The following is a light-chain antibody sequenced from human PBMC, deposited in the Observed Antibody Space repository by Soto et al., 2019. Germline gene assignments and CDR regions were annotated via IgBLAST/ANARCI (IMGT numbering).Light chain of an antibody. CDR3: QQSYRIPIT. J-gene: IGKJ5*01. Sequence: IQMTQSPSSLSASVRDRVTITCLSSQRITTYLTWYRRKPGKAPDLLIYAASSLPTGVPPRFSGSGSGTDFTLTITGLQPEDFATYYCQQSYRIPITFGQGTRLEIK. CDR2: AAS. CDR1: QRITTY. V-gene: IGKV1-39*01.